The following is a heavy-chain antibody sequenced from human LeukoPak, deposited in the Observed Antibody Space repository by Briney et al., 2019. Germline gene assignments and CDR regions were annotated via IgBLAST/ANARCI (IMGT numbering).Heavy chain of an antibody. CDR1: GFSLSDYW. CDR2: IKSDGDGSDT. CDR3: GRDQLGDGYIIDY. D-gene: IGHD5-24*01. V-gene: IGHV3-74*03. J-gene: IGHJ4*02. Sequence: GGSLSLSCAASGFSLSDYWMHWVRQAPGKGLVWVSRIKSDGDGSDTMHADSVKGRFTISRDNAKNTLYLQMNSLRAEDTAVYYCGRDQLGDGYIIDYWGQGTPVTVSS.